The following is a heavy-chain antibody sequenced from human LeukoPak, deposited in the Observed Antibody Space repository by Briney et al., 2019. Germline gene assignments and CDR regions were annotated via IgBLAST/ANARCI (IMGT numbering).Heavy chain of an antibody. CDR1: GYTFTSYG. J-gene: IGHJ6*02. V-gene: IGHV1-18*01. Sequence: ASVKVSCKASGYTFTSYGISWVRQAPGQGLEWMGWISAYNGNTNYAQKLQGRVTMTTDTSTSTAYMELRSLRSDDTAVYYCARVEGYYDFWSGYSSPLYYYYGMDVWCQGTTVTVSS. CDR2: ISAYNGNT. CDR3: ARVEGYYDFWSGYSSPLYYYYGMDV. D-gene: IGHD3-3*01.